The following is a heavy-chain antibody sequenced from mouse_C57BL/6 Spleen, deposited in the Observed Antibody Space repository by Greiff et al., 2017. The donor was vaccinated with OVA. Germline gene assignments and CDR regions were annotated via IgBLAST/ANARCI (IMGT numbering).Heavy chain of an antibody. CDR1: GFTFTDYY. J-gene: IGHJ4*01. V-gene: IGHV7-3*01. Sequence: EVNVVESGGGLVQPGGSLSLSCAASGFTFTDYYMSWVRQPPGKALAWLGFIRNKANGYTTEYSASVPCRFPISRDTSQSILYLQMNDLRAEDSATDYCASLSSYNYAMDYWGQGTSVTVSS. CDR3: ASLSSYNYAMDY. D-gene: IGHD1-1*01. CDR2: IRNKANGYTT.